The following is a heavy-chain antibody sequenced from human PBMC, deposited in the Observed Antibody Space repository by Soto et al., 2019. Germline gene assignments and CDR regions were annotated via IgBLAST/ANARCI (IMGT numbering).Heavy chain of an antibody. D-gene: IGHD3-3*02. V-gene: IGHV4-39*01. CDR3: ARHSLALRKNNWFDP. J-gene: IGHJ5*02. CDR1: GDSIISSDFY. CDR2: IFYLGSS. Sequence: SETLSLTCTVSGDSIISSDFYWGWVRQPPGKGLEWIGSIFYLGSSYYNPSLKSRVTMSVDTSKNQFSLRLRSVTATDTALYFCARHSLALRKNNWFDPWGQGIMVTVSS.